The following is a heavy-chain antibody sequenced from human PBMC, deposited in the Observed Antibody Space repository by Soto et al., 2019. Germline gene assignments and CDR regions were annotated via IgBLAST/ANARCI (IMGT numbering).Heavy chain of an antibody. J-gene: IGHJ4*02. D-gene: IGHD5-18*01. CDR2: ISAYNGNT. Sequence: QVQLVQSGSEVKKPGASVKVSCKASGYTFTSYGISWVRQAPGQGLEWMGWISAYNGNTNYAQKLQGRVTMTTDTSTSTAYMELRSLRSDDTAVYYCARVQTQGYSYGRGDYWGQGTLVTVSS. CDR1: GYTFTSYG. V-gene: IGHV1-18*01. CDR3: ARVQTQGYSYGRGDY.